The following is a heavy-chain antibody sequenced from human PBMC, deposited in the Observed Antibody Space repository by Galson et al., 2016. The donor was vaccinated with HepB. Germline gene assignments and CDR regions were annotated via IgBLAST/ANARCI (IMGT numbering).Heavy chain of an antibody. V-gene: IGHV3-30*03. CDR2: DSVHGGRK. D-gene: IGHD2/OR15-2a*01. CDR3: ARRHEYCPPVGCSVDY. CDR1: GFTFSGSG. Sequence: SLRLSCAASGFTFSGSGIHWVRQASGKGLEWVAADSVHGGRKFYADVVKGRFTISRDSAKNMLFLQMSSLRDDGTAVYFCARRHEYCPPVGCSVDYWGQGTLVSV. J-gene: IGHJ4*02.